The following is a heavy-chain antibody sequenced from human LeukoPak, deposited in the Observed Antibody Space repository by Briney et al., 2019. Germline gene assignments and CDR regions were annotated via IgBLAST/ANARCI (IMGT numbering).Heavy chain of an antibody. J-gene: IGHJ4*02. V-gene: IGHV3-30*03. D-gene: IGHD2-15*01. CDR2: ISYDGSNK. CDR3: ASHVVAALDY. CDR1: GFTFSNYG. Sequence: GGSLRLSCAASGFTFSNYGMHWVRQAPGKGLEWVAVISYDGSNKYYADSVKGRFTISRDNSKNTLYLQMNSLRAEDTAVYYCASHVVAALDYWGQGTLVTVSS.